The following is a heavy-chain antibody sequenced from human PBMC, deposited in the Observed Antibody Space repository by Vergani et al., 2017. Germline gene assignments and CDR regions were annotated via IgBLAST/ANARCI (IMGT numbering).Heavy chain of an antibody. Sequence: QVQLQQWGAGLLKPSQTLSLTCTVSGGSISSGSYYWSWIRQPAGTGLEWIGRIYTSGSTNYNPSLKSRVTISVDTSKNQFSMKLSYVTAADTAVYYCARGWSSGTSCYHGWYNWFDRWGQGTLVTVSS. CDR3: ARGWSSGTSCYHGWYNWFDR. CDR2: IYTSGST. V-gene: IGHV4-61*02. J-gene: IGHJ5*02. CDR1: GGSISSGSYY. D-gene: IGHD2-2*01.